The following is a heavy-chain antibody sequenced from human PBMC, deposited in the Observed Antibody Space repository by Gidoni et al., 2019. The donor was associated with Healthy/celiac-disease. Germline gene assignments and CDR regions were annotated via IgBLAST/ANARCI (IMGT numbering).Heavy chain of an antibody. J-gene: IGHJ4*02. V-gene: IGHV1-46*01. Sequence: QVQLVQSGAEVQKPGASVRVSCKASGYRFTTYYIHWVRQAPGQGLEWMGIINPSGGSTSYAQKFQGRLTMTRDTSTSTVYMGLSSLKSEDTAVYYCASFQRLSIAQNDYWGQGTLVTVSS. CDR2: INPSGGST. CDR3: ASFQRLSIAQNDY. D-gene: IGHD1-1*01. CDR1: GYRFTTYY.